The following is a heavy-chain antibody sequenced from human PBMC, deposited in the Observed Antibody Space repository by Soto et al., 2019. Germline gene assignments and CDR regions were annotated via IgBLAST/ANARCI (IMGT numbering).Heavy chain of an antibody. Sequence: GGSLRLSCVASGFTFSSFAMSWVRQAPGKGLEWVSAISGSGDTTYHADSVRGRFSISRDNFKNSLYLQMDSLRAEDTALYYCVKPLNSGWSKFDSWGLGALVTVSS. CDR1: GFTFSSFA. CDR3: VKPLNSGWSKFDS. CDR2: ISGSGDTT. V-gene: IGHV3-23*01. D-gene: IGHD6-19*01. J-gene: IGHJ4*02.